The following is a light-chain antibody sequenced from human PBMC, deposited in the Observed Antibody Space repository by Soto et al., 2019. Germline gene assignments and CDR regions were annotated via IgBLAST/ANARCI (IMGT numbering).Light chain of an antibody. CDR2: GNS. Sequence: QSVLTQPPSVSGAPGQRVTISCTGSSSNIGAGYDVHWYQQLPGTAPKLLLYGNSNRPSGVPDRFSVSKTGTSASLAITWLQAEDEADYYCQSYDTSLSVAFGGGTKLTVL. CDR1: SSNIGAGYD. J-gene: IGLJ2*01. CDR3: QSYDTSLSVA. V-gene: IGLV1-40*01.